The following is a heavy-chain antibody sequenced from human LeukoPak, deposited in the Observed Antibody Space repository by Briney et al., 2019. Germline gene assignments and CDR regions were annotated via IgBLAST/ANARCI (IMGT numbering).Heavy chain of an antibody. Sequence: GGSLRLSCAASGFTFSSYGMLWVRLAPGKGLEWVAVISYDGSNKYYADSVKGRFTISRDNSKNTLYLQMISLRAEDTAVYYCAKTPSSGSSGYYWFDYWGQGTLVTVSS. V-gene: IGHV3-30*18. J-gene: IGHJ4*02. CDR1: GFTFSSYG. CDR2: ISYDGSNK. CDR3: AKTPSSGSSGYYWFDY. D-gene: IGHD3-22*01.